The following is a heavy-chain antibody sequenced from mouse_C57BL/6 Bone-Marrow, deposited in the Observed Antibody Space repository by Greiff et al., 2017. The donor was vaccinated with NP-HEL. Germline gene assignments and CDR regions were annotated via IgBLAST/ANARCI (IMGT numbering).Heavy chain of an antibody. J-gene: IGHJ4*01. CDR1: GFNIKDYY. D-gene: IGHD1-1*01. V-gene: IGHV14-2*01. Sequence: VQLKQSGAELVKPGASVKLSCTASGFNIKDYYMHWVKQRTEQGLEWIGRIDPEDGETKYAPKFQGKATITEDPSSNTAYLQRSLTSEDTALYYCARRGYGSSYAMDYWGQGTSVTVSS. CDR3: ARRGYGSSYAMDY. CDR2: IDPEDGET.